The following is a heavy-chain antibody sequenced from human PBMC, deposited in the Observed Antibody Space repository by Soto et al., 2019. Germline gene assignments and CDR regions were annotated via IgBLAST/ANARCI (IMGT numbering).Heavy chain of an antibody. J-gene: IGHJ3*01. D-gene: IGHD1-26*01. CDR2: ILPSAGTP. Sequence: QVRLVQSGAEVKKPGSSVKVSCRASGGSFRNYAISWVRQAPGQGPEWVGGILPSAGTPNYAQKFRGRVVITADTSTSTASMELNGMRSEETAMYYCARAYSGSYYNLDAFDLWGQGTMVTVSS. CDR3: ARAYSGSYYNLDAFDL. V-gene: IGHV1-69*06. CDR1: GGSFRNYA.